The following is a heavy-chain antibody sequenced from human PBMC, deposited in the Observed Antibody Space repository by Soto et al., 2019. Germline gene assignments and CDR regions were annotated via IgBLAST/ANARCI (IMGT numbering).Heavy chain of an antibody. CDR2: IVAYNGNT. J-gene: IGHJ6*02. CDR1: GYTFTSYG. D-gene: IGHD3-22*01. V-gene: IGHV1-18*04. CDR3: ARDFDNSSGYYGPVDV. Sequence: ASVKVSCKASGYTFTSYGISWVRQAPGQGLEWMGWIVAYNGNTNYAQKLQGRVTMTTDTSTSTAYMELRSLRSDDTAVYYCARDFDNSSGYYGPVDVWGQGTTVTVSS.